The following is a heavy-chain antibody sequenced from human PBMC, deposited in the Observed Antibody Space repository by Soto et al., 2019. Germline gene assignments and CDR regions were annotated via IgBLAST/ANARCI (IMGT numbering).Heavy chain of an antibody. CDR2: ISGTGGTT. CDR3: AKVRRGIAVAGTDFDY. Sequence: EVQLLESGGGLVQPGGSLRLSCVVSGFTFSYFGLSWVRQAPGKGLQWVSAISGTGGTTYYADSVKGRFTISRDNSKNTLYLEMNSLRAEDTAVYYCAKVRRGIAVAGTDFDYWGQGTLVTVSS. D-gene: IGHD6-19*01. V-gene: IGHV3-23*01. CDR1: GFTFSYFG. J-gene: IGHJ4*02.